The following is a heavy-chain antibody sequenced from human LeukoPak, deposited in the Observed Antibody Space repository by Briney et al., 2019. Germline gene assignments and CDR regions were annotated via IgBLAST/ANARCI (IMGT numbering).Heavy chain of an antibody. V-gene: IGHV4-34*01. J-gene: IGHJ4*02. Sequence: SETLSLTCAVYGGSFSGYYWSWIRQPPGKGLEWIGEINHSGSTNYNPSLKSRVTISVDTSKNQFSLKLSSVTAADTAVYYCARETPPYSSSWYVPAGYFDYWGQGTLVTVSS. CDR2: INHSGST. CDR1: GGSFSGYY. D-gene: IGHD6-13*01. CDR3: ARETPPYSSSWYVPAGYFDY.